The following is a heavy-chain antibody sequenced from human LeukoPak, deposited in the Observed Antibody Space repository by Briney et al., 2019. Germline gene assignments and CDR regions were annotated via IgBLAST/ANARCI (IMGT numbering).Heavy chain of an antibody. CDR1: GGSISSHY. Sequence: SETLSLTCTVSGGSISSHYWSWIRQPPGKGLEWIGYIYYSGSTNYNPSLKSRVTISVDTSKNQFSLKLSSVTAADTAVYYCARAWGGGWFDPWSQGTLVTVSS. V-gene: IGHV4-59*11. CDR3: ARAWGGGWFDP. J-gene: IGHJ5*02. CDR2: IYYSGST. D-gene: IGHD3-16*01.